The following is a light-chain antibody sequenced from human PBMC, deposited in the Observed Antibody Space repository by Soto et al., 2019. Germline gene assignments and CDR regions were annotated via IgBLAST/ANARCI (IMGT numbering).Light chain of an antibody. J-gene: IGLJ3*02. CDR1: SSDFGGYNV. CDR2: EGT. V-gene: IGLV2-23*03. Sequence: QSALTQPASVSGSPGQSITISCSGTSSDFGGYNVVSWYQQHPGKAPKLIIYEGTKWPSGVSNRFSGSKSGNAASLTISGLQTEDEADYYCCSYADTSTFWVVFGGGTKLTVL. CDR3: CSYADTSTFWVV.